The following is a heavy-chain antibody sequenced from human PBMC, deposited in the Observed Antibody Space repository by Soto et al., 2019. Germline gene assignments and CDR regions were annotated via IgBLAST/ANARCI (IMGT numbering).Heavy chain of an antibody. J-gene: IGHJ3*02. CDR3: ARDNTLGYCSRTSCSDAFDI. Sequence: GASVKVSCKASGYTFTSYGISWVRQAPGQGLEWMGWISAYNGNTNYAQKLQGRVTMTTDTSTSTAYMELRSLRSDDTAVYYCARDNTLGYCSRTSCSDAFDIWGQRTMVTVSS. CDR2: ISAYNGNT. D-gene: IGHD2-2*01. V-gene: IGHV1-18*01. CDR1: GYTFTSYG.